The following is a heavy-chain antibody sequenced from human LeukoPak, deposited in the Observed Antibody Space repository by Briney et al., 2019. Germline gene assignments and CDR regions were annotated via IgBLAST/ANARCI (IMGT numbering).Heavy chain of an antibody. Sequence: SVKVSCKASGYTFTSYGISWVRQAPGQGLEWMGGIIPIFGTANYAQKFQGRVTITADKSTSTAYMELSSLRSDDTAVYYCARGELLGEFAVVWGKGTMVTISS. V-gene: IGHV1-69*06. CDR1: GYTFTSYG. CDR2: IIPIFGTA. D-gene: IGHD3-16*01. CDR3: ARGELLGEFAVV. J-gene: IGHJ6*04.